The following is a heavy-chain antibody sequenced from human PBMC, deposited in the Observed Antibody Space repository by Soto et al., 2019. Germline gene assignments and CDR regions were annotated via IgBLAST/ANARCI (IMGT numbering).Heavy chain of an antibody. CDR1: GDTFNKNS. V-gene: IGHV1-69*02. CDR2: IIPALGLT. D-gene: IGHD1-26*01. CDR3: ARVVWAKYFFDS. Sequence: QVQLVQSGTEVKKPGSSVKVSCKASGDTFNKNSISWVRQAPGQGLEWMGRIIPALGLTDYAEKFQGRQDRVTITADMTTNTAYMELSGLRSEDTAVYYCARVVWAKYFFDSWGQGTLVTVSS. J-gene: IGHJ4*02.